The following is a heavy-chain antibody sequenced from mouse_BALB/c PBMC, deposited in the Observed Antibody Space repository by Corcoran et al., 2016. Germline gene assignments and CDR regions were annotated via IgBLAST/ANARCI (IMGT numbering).Heavy chain of an antibody. CDR2: IYPGSGNT. Sequence: QIQLQQSGPELVKPGASVKISCKASGYSFTDYYINWVKQTPGQGREWIGWIYPGSGNTKYNEKFKGKATLTVDTSSSTAYMQLSSLTSEDTAVYCCAISGIYWGQGTTLTVSS. CDR3: AISGIY. V-gene: IGHV1-84*02. CDR1: GYSFTDYY. J-gene: IGHJ2*01.